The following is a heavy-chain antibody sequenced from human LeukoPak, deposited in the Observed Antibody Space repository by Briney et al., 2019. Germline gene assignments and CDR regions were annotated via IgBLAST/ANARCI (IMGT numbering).Heavy chain of an antibody. CDR2: ISAYNGNT. J-gene: IGHJ3*02. Sequence: RASVKVSCKASGYTFTSYGISWVRQAPGQGLEWMGWISAYNGNTNYAQKLQGRVTMTTDTSTSTAYMELRSLRSDDTAVYYCARDRRDIVVVVAAIDAFDIWGQGTMVTVSS. V-gene: IGHV1-18*01. D-gene: IGHD2-15*01. CDR1: GYTFTSYG. CDR3: ARDRRDIVVVVAAIDAFDI.